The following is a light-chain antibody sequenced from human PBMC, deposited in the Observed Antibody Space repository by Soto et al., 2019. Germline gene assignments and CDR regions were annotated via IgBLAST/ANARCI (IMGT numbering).Light chain of an antibody. CDR2: DVS. CDR1: SSDVGGYNY. V-gene: IGLV2-14*01. J-gene: IGLJ2*01. Sequence: QSALTQPASVSGSPGQSITISCTGTSSDVGGYNYVSWYQQHPGKAPKLMIYDVSNRPSGVSNRFSGSKSGNTASLTISGLQAEDEGDYYCSSYTSSSTLVVFAGGTQLTVL. CDR3: SSYTSSSTLVV.